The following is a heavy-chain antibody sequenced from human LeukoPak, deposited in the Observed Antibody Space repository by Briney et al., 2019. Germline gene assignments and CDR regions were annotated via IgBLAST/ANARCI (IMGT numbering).Heavy chain of an antibody. V-gene: IGHV3-66*02. CDR3: ARDRSDIVVVPAATGGDPIDY. D-gene: IGHD2-2*01. J-gene: IGHJ4*02. CDR1: GFTVSSNY. Sequence: VQPGGSLRLSCAASGFTVSSNYMSWVRQAPGKGLEWVSVIYSGGSTYYADSVKGRFTISRDNSKNTLYLQMNSLRAEDTAVYYCARDRSDIVVVPAATGGDPIDYWGQGTLVTVSS. CDR2: IYSGGST.